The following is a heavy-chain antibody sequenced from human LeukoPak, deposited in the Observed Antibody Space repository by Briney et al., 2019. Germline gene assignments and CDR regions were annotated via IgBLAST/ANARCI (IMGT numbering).Heavy chain of an antibody. CDR1: GFTFSSYW. V-gene: IGHV3-7*01. J-gene: IGHJ3*02. D-gene: IGHD2-2*01. CDR3: ARGHGVVAASDDAFDI. Sequence: GGSLRLSCAASGFTFSSYWMSWVRHAPGKGREWVANIKQDGSEKYYVDSVKGRFTISRDNAKNSLYLQMNSLRAEDTAVYYCARGHGVVAASDDAFDIWGQGTMVTVSS. CDR2: IKQDGSEK.